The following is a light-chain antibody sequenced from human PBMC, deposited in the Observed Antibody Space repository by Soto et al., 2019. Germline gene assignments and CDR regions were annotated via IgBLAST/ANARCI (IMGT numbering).Light chain of an antibody. CDR1: QSVGSN. CDR3: QQYTNRPYT. J-gene: IGKJ2*01. Sequence: EIGMTQSPATLSVSPGERASLSCRASQSVGSNLAWYQQTAGQAPRLRIYGASTRSTGIPARFSGSGSGTEFTLTISSLQSEYFAVYSCQQYTNRPYTFGQRTQLEIK. V-gene: IGKV3-15*01. CDR2: GAS.